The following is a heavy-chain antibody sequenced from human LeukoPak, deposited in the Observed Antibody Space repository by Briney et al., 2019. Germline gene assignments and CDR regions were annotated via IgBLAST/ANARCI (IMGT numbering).Heavy chain of an antibody. D-gene: IGHD3-10*01. CDR1: GGTFSDYA. J-gene: IGHJ6*03. V-gene: IGHV1-69*06. CDR2: FIPILGTA. Sequence: GSSVKVSCKASGGTFSDYAYNWVRQAPGQGLEWMGVFIPILGTANSTQNFQDRVTITADISTNTAYLELTSLRSEDTAVYYCARGGMVRGVTYYMDVWGKGTTVTISS. CDR3: ARGGMVRGVTYYMDV.